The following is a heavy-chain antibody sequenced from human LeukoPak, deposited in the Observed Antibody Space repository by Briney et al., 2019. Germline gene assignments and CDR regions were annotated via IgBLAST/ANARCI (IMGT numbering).Heavy chain of an antibody. Sequence: SETLSLTCTVSGGSISSYYWSWIRQPAGKGLEWIGRIYTSGSTNYNPSLKSRVTMSVDTSKNQFSLKLSSVTAADTAVYYCARDYYIRYGGSLSGYYYDYWGQGTLVTVSS. J-gene: IGHJ4*02. CDR2: IYTSGST. CDR1: GGSISSYY. D-gene: IGHD3-3*01. V-gene: IGHV4-4*07. CDR3: ARDYYIRYGGSLSGYYYDY.